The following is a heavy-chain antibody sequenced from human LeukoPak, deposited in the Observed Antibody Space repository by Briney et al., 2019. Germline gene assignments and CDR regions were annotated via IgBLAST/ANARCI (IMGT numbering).Heavy chain of an antibody. CDR3: VRGGSNYGIIIYSRYFAY. D-gene: IGHD3-16*01. CDR1: GFTFSSYA. J-gene: IGHJ4*02. V-gene: IGHV3-23*01. CDR2: ISGSGGST. Sequence: GGSLRLSCAASGFTFSSYAMSWVRQAPGKGLEWVSAISGSGGSTYYADSVKGRFTLSRDNSKNTLYLQMNSLRAEDTAVYYCVRGGSNYGIIIYSRYFAYWGQGTLVTVSS.